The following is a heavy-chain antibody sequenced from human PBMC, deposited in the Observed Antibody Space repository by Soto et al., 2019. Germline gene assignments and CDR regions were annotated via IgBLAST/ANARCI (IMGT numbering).Heavy chain of an antibody. V-gene: IGHV1-69*04. CDR2: IIPILGIA. CDR3: ARDRTVTTWDYYYYGMDV. Sequence: ASVKVSCKASGGTFSSYTISWVRQAPGQGLEWMGRIIPILGIANYAQKIQGRVTITADKSTSTAYMELSSLRSEDTAVYYFARDRTVTTWDYYYYGMDVWGQGTTVTVSS. CDR1: GGTFSSYT. J-gene: IGHJ6*02. D-gene: IGHD4-17*01.